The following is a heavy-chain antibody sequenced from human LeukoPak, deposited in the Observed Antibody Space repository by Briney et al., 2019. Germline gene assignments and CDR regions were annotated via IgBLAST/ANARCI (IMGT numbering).Heavy chain of an antibody. CDR3: ARDLCTSTNCYGAFDY. CDR2: IYTGGKT. J-gene: IGHJ4*02. V-gene: IGHV3-53*01. D-gene: IGHD2-2*01. Sequence: PGGSLRLSCAASGFTVSSNDMSWVRQAPGKGLEWVSIIYTGGKTYYADSVKGRFTISRDNSKNTVYLQMNSLRAEDTAVYYCARDLCTSTNCYGAFDYWGRGTLVTVSS. CDR1: GFTVSSND.